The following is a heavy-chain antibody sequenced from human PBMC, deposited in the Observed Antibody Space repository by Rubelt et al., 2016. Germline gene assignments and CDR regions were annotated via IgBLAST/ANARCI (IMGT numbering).Heavy chain of an antibody. CDR2: ISYDGSNK. CDR3: ARDAYGSGPAVD. V-gene: IGHV3-30*04. CDR1: GFTFSSYA. J-gene: IGHJ4*02. D-gene: IGHD2-15*01. Sequence: GFTFSSYAMHWVRQVPGKGLEWVTVISYDGSNKYYADSVKGRFTISRDNSKNSLYLQMSSLRAEDTAVYYCARDAYGSGPAVDWGQGTLVTVSS.